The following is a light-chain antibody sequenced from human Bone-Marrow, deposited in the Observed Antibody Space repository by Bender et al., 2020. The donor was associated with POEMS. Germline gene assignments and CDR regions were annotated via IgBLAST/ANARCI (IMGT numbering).Light chain of an antibody. CDR3: QSYDSSLSSGV. Sequence: QSVLTQPPSVSGAPGQKVTISCTGGRSNIGGGYDVHWYQHLPDTAPKLLIYGNNIRPSGVPDRFSGFQSGTSASLVITGLQAEDEGDYYCQSYDSSLSSGVFGGGTQLIV. CDR2: GNN. J-gene: IGLJ7*01. CDR1: RSNIGGGYD. V-gene: IGLV1-40*01.